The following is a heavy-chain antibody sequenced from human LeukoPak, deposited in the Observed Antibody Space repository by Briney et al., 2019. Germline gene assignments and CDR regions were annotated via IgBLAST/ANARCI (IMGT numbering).Heavy chain of an antibody. CDR3: ARRDVSAWYYFDY. V-gene: IGHV5-51*01. D-gene: IGHD6-19*01. J-gene: IGHJ4*02. CDR1: GYTFNTYW. CDR2: IYPGDSDI. Sequence: GESLKISCKGSGYTFNTYWVGWVRQMPGKGQEWIGIIYPGDSDIRYSPSFRGQVTISADKSSSTAYLQWSSLKASDTAMYYCARRDVSAWYYFDYWGRGTLVTVSS.